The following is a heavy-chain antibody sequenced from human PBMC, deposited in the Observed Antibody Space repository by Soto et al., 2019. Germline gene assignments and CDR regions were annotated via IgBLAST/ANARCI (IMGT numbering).Heavy chain of an antibody. Sequence: VQLLESGGGLQQPGGSLRLSCAASGFAFSSCSMNWVRQAPGKGLEWVAYINTGSNAIYYADSVKGRFTISRDNAKHSLYLQMDSLRAEDTAVYYCARESYSSLYRGQGTLVTVSS. V-gene: IGHV3-48*01. J-gene: IGHJ4*02. D-gene: IGHD2-21*01. CDR1: GFAFSSCS. CDR2: INTGSNAI. CDR3: ARESYSSLY.